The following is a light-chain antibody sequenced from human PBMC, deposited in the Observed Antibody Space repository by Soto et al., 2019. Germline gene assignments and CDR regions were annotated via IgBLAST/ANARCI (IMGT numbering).Light chain of an antibody. CDR2: AAS. Sequence: DIQMTQSPSTLSASLGDRVTITCRASQSISIWFAWYQQKPGKAPKLLIYAASTLQSGVPSRFSGSGSGTEFALAISSLQPEDFATYYCQQLITYPQTFGQGAKVDNK. J-gene: IGKJ1*01. V-gene: IGKV1-5*01. CDR3: QQLITYPQT. CDR1: QSISIW.